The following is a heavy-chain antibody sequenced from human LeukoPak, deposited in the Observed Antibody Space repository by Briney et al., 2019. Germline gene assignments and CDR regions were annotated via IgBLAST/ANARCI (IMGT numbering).Heavy chain of an antibody. V-gene: IGHV3-53*01. CDR3: ARSRYSSSWFDY. CDR2: IYSGGST. J-gene: IGHJ4*02. D-gene: IGHD6-13*01. CDR1: VFIVSSKY. Sequence: PGGSLRLACAASVFIVSSKYMSWVRQAPGKGLELVSVIYSGGSTYYADSVKGLFTTSRDNSKNTLYLQMNSLRAEDTAVYYCARSRYSSSWFDYWGQGTLVTVSS.